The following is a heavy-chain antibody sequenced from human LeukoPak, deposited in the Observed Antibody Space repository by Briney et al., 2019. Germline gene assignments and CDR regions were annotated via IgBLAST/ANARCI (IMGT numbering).Heavy chain of an antibody. CDR2: INWNGGST. Sequence: PGGSLRLSCAASGFTFDDYGMSWVRQAPGKGLEWVSGINWNGGSTGYADSVKGRFTISRDNAKNSLYLQMNSLRAEDTALYYCARDPGQQLGPEDYYYYYMDVWGKGTTVTVSS. D-gene: IGHD6-13*01. V-gene: IGHV3-20*04. J-gene: IGHJ6*03. CDR3: ARDPGQQLGPEDYYYYYMDV. CDR1: GFTFDDYG.